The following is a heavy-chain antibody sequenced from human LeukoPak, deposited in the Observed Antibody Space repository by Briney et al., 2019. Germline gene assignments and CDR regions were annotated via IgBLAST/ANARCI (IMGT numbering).Heavy chain of an antibody. CDR1: GFTFSSYS. V-gene: IGHV3-21*01. J-gene: IGHJ4*02. CDR3: NRGLELRDY. D-gene: IGHD1-7*01. Sequence: GGSLGLSCAACGFTFSSYSMNWVRQAPGKGLEWVSSISSSSYIYYADSVKGRFTISRDNAKNSLYLQMNSLRAEDTAVYYCNRGLELRDYWGQGTLVTVSS. CDR2: ISSSSYI.